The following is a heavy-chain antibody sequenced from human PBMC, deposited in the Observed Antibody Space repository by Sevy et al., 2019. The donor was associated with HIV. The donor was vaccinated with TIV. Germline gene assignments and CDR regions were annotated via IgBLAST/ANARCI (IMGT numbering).Heavy chain of an antibody. J-gene: IGHJ6*02. V-gene: IGHV3-33*01. CDR1: GFTFSSYG. D-gene: IGHD6-13*01. CDR3: ARSLAAAVYYGLDV. Sequence: GGSLRLSCAASGFTFSSYGMHWVRQAPGKGLEWVGVIRYDGNNKYYTDSVKGGFTITRDNSKNTLYLQMNSLRAEDTAVYYCARSLAAAVYYGLDVWGQGTTVTVSS. CDR2: IRYDGNNK.